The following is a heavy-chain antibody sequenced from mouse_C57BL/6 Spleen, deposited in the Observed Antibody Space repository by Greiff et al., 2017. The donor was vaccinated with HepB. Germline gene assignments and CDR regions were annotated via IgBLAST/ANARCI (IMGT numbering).Heavy chain of an antibody. J-gene: IGHJ3*01. V-gene: IGHV1-15*01. CDR3: TRQLRLGGFAY. D-gene: IGHD3-2*02. Sequence: VQVVESGAELVRPGASVTLSCKASGYTFTDYEMHWVKQTPVHGLEWIGAIDPETGGTAYNQKFKGKAILTADKSSSTAYMELRSLTSEDSAVYYCTRQLRLGGFAYWGQGTLVTVSA. CDR1: GYTFTDYE. CDR2: IDPETGGT.